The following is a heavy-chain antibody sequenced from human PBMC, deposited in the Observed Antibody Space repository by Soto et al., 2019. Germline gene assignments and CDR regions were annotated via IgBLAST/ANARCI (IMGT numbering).Heavy chain of an antibody. V-gene: IGHV3-21*01. Sequence: GGSLRLSCAASGFTFSSYSMNWVRQAPGKGLEWVSSISSSSSYIYYADSVKGRFTISRDNAKNSLYLQMNSLRAEDTAVYYCARDQSGYSGYDWNYYYYGMDVWGQGTTVTVSS. CDR3: ARDQSGYSGYDWNYYYYGMDV. CDR2: ISSSSSYI. D-gene: IGHD5-12*01. J-gene: IGHJ6*02. CDR1: GFTFSSYS.